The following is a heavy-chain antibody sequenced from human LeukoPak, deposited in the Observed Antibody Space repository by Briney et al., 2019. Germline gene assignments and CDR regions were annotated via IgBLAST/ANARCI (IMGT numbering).Heavy chain of an antibody. V-gene: IGHV4-4*02. D-gene: IGHD3-9*01. CDR2: IYHSGST. CDR1: GGSISSSNW. CDR3: LYYDILTGYYKSFQH. J-gene: IGHJ1*01. Sequence: SETLSLTCAVSGGSISSSNWWSWVRQPPGKGLEWIGEIYHSGSTNYNPSLKSRVTISVDTSKNQFSQKLSSVTAADTAVYYCLYYDILTGYYKSFQHWGQGTLVTVSS.